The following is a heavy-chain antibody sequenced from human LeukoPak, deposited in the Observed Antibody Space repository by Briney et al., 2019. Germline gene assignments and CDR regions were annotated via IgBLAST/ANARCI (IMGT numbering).Heavy chain of an antibody. D-gene: IGHD2-2*01. V-gene: IGHV1-2*02. J-gene: IGHJ5*02. Sequence: ASVKVSCKASGYTFTGYYMHWVRQAPGQGLEWMGWISPNSGDTDIAQKFQGRVTMTRDTSIATSYMEVDSLTSDDTAVYYCARESACGTTNCLAPADWLDPWGQGTLVIVSS. CDR3: ARESACGTTNCLAPADWLDP. CDR1: GYTFTGYY. CDR2: ISPNSGDT.